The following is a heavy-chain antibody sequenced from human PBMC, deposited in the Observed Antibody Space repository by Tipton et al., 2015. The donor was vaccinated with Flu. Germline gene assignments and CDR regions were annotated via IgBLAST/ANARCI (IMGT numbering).Heavy chain of an antibody. D-gene: IGHD5/OR15-5a*01. J-gene: IGHJ4*02. V-gene: IGHV3-23*04. CDR2: VSGGGGST. CDR1: GFTFSRYA. CDR3: AKVIPEKVSGLDY. Sequence: QLVQSGGGVVQPGRSLRLSCAASGFTFSRYAMSWVRQAPGKGLEWVSSVSGGGGSTYYADSVKGRFTISRDNSKNTLYLQMHSLRAEDTAIYYCAKVIPEKVSGLDYWGQGTLVTVSS.